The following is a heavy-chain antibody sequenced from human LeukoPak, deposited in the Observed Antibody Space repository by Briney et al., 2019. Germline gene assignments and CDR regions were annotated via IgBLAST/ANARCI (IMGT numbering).Heavy chain of an antibody. D-gene: IGHD2-15*01. CDR2: ISGSGGST. V-gene: IGHV3-23*01. CDR1: GFTFSRYA. CDR3: AKPLNSAYCSGGSCYDDY. J-gene: IGHJ4*02. Sequence: PGGSLRLSCAASGFTFSRYAMSWVRQAPGKGLDWVSAISGSGGSTYYADSVKGRYTISRDNSKNTLYLQMNNLRAEDTAVYYCAKPLNSAYCSGGSCYDDYWGQGTLVTVSS.